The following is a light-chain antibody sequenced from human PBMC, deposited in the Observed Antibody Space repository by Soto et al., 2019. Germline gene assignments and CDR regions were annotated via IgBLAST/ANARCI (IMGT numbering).Light chain of an antibody. CDR2: DAS. CDR3: QQRSNWPTIT. V-gene: IGKV3-11*01. Sequence: PGERATLSCRASQSVSSYLAWYQQKPGQAPRLLIYDASNRATGIPARFSGSGSGTDFTLTISSLEPEDFAVYYCQQRSNWPTITFGQGTRLEIK. CDR1: QSVSSY. J-gene: IGKJ5*01.